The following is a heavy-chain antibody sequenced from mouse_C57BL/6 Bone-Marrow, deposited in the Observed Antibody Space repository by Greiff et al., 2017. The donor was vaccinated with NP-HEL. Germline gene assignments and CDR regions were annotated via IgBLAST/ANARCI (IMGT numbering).Heavy chain of an antibody. Sequence: QVQLQQSGPELVKPGASVKISCKASGYAFSSSWMNWVKQRPGKGLEWIGRIYPGDGDTNYNGKFKGKATLNADKSSSTAYMQLGSLTSEDSAVYCFARLLHYYGSSYKGYWGKGTTLTVSS. CDR1: GYAFSSSW. CDR3: ARLLHYYGSSYKGY. CDR2: IYPGDGDT. J-gene: IGHJ2*01. V-gene: IGHV1-82*01. D-gene: IGHD1-1*01.